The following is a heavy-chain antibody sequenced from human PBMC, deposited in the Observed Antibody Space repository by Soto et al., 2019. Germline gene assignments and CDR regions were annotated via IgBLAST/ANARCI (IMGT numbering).Heavy chain of an antibody. Sequence: EVQLVESGGGLLQPGGSLRLSCAASGFTFSSYWMHWVRQAPGKGLVWVSRINNDGSYTPYADSMKGRFSISRDNAKNTLYLQMNSLRAEDTAVYYCARGGSGYGTNWGQGTLVTVSS. D-gene: IGHD5-12*01. V-gene: IGHV3-74*01. CDR1: GFTFSSYW. J-gene: IGHJ4*02. CDR3: ARGGSGYGTN. CDR2: INNDGSYT.